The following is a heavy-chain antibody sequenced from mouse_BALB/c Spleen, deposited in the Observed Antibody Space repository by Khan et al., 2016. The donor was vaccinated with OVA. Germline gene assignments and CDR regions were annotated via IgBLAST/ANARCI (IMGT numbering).Heavy chain of an antibody. CDR3: ASESRYDSCFDY. V-gene: IGHV1-63*02. CDR2: FFPGGYYT. D-gene: IGHD2-14*01. CDR1: GFTFTNYW. J-gene: IGHJ2*01. Sequence: VQLLESGADLVRPGTSLKLSCKAAGFTFTNYWIGWINQRPGHGLEWIGAFFPGGYYTYDNEKFKGRVTLTADAATSTVYLQLSSLTSADSAIYACASESRYDSCFDYWGPGTILTVSS.